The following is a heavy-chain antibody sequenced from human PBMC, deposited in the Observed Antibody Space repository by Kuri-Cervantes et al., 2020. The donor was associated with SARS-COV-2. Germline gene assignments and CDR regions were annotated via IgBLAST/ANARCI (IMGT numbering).Heavy chain of an antibody. D-gene: IGHD5-18*01. V-gene: IGHV2-26*01. Sequence: SGPTLVKPTETLTLTCTVSGFSLSNARMGVSWIRQPPGKALEWLAHIFSNDEKSYSTSLKSRLTISKDTSKSQVVLTMTNMDPVDTATYYCVRIRAAIVIADYWGQGTLVTVSS. CDR1: GFSLSNARMG. CDR2: IFSNDEK. J-gene: IGHJ4*02. CDR3: VRIRAAIVIADY.